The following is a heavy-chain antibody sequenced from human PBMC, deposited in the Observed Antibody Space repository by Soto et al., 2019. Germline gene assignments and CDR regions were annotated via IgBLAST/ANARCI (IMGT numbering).Heavy chain of an antibody. D-gene: IGHD4-17*01. CDR1: GGSISSSSYY. V-gene: IGHV4-39*01. Sequence: QLQLQESGPGLVKPSETLSLTCTVSGGSISSSSYYWGWIRQPPGKGLEWIGSIYYSGSTYYNPSVKSRVTITVGTSKNQFALKLSSVTAADSAVYYCASLGGDYFDYWGQGTLVTVSS. CDR3: ASLGGDYFDY. CDR2: IYYSGST. J-gene: IGHJ4*02.